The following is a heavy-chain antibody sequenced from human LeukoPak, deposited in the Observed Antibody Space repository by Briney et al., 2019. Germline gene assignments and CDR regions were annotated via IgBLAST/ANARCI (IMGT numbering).Heavy chain of an antibody. Sequence: ASVKVSCKVSGYTLTELSMHWVRQAPGKGLEWMGGFDPEDGETIYAQKFQGRVTMTEDTSTDTAYMELSSLRSEDTAVYYCATIGKHNRNDKRDYWGQGTLVTVSS. V-gene: IGHV1-24*01. CDR2: FDPEDGET. CDR3: ATIGKHNRNDKRDY. CDR1: GYTLTELS. J-gene: IGHJ4*02. D-gene: IGHD1-20*01.